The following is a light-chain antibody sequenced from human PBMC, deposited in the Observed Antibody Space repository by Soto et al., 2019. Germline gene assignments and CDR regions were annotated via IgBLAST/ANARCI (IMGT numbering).Light chain of an antibody. Sequence: EIVLTQSPATLSLSPGQRATLSCRASQSVSRSLAWYQQRPGQAPRLLIYDASNMASGIPARFSGSGSGTDFTLTISSLEPEDFAVYYCQQRSNWPRTFGQGTQVEIK. CDR3: QQRSNWPRT. J-gene: IGKJ1*01. CDR2: DAS. V-gene: IGKV3-11*01. CDR1: QSVSRS.